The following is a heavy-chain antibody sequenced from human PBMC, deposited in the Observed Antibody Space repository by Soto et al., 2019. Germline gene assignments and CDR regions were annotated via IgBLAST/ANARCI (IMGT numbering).Heavy chain of an antibody. CDR1: RDTFSNYA. J-gene: IGHJ6*02. V-gene: IGHV3-23*01. CDR2: ISGDGSNT. Sequence: PVGSLRLSCEVSRDTFSNYAMNWARQAPGKRLEWVSAISGDGSNTYYADSVRGRFTITGDNSKNTLFPRMSSLRVEDTAVYHCAKDMRYGSGNYYYYFYGLDVWGQGTTVTVSS. D-gene: IGHD3-10*01. CDR3: AKDMRYGSGNYYYYFYGLDV.